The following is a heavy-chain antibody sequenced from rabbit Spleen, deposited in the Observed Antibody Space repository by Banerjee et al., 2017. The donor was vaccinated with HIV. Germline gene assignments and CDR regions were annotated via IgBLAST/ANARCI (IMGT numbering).Heavy chain of an antibody. J-gene: IGHJ4*01. Sequence: QEQLVESGGDLVKPEGSLTLPCTASGFSFNDDYVICWVRQAPGKGLEWIACIDVAKYGTTYYTSWAKGRFTISKTSSTTVTLHMTSLTVADTATYFCARDAAGREDFNLWGPGNLVTVS. CDR1: GFSFNDDYV. D-gene: IGHD4-2*01. CDR3: ARDAAGREDFNL. CDR2: IDVAKYGTT. V-gene: IGHV1S45*01.